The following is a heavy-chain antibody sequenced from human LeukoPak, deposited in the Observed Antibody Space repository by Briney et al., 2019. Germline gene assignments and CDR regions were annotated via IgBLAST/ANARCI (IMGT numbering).Heavy chain of an antibody. CDR2: ISYDGSNK. CDR1: GFTFSSYG. CDR3: AKDGDFWNYRYRWFDP. V-gene: IGHV3-30*18. D-gene: IGHD3-3*01. J-gene: IGHJ5*02. Sequence: GGSLRLSCAASGFTFSSYGMHWVRQAPGKGLEWVAVISYDGSNKYYADSVKGRFTISRDNSKNTLYLQMNSLRAEDSAVYYCAKDGDFWNYRYRWFDPWGQGTLVTVSS.